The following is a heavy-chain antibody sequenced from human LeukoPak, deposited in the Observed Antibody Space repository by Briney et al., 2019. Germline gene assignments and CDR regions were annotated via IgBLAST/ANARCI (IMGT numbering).Heavy chain of an antibody. CDR3: ARQNDIRLDY. J-gene: IGHJ4*02. V-gene: IGHV5-51*01. CDR2: IYPGDSDT. CDR1: GYTFSSYW. D-gene: IGHD3-9*01. Sequence: GESLKISCKGSGYTFSSYWIGWARQMPGKGLEWMGIIYPGDSDTRYSPSLQGQVTISVDTSIGTAYLQWSSLKASDTAIYYCARQNDIRLDYWGQGTLVTVSS.